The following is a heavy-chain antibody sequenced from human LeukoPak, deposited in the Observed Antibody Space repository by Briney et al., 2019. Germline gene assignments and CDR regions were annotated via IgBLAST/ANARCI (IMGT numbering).Heavy chain of an antibody. CDR2: INSNGGTT. Sequence: GESLRLSCAASGFTFSTYWVHWVRQAPGKGLVWVSRINSNGGTTNYADSVKGRFTISRDNAKNTVYLQMNSLRAEDTAVYYCARGAGSGTYLSQGIDVWGQGTTVTVSS. CDR3: ARGAGSGTYLSQGIDV. J-gene: IGHJ6*02. CDR1: GFTFSTYW. D-gene: IGHD3-10*01. V-gene: IGHV3-74*01.